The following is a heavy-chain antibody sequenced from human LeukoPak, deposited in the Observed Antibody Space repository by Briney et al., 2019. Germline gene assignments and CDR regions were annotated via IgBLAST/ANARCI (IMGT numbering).Heavy chain of an antibody. Sequence: SETLSLTCTVSGGSISSYYWSWIRQPPGKGLEWIGYIYYSGSTNHNPSLKSRVTISVDTSKNQFSLKLSSVTAADTAVYYCARASFGGGSNTQSFDYWGQGTLVTVSS. D-gene: IGHD3-3*01. V-gene: IGHV4-59*01. J-gene: IGHJ4*02. CDR3: ARASFGGGSNTQSFDY. CDR2: IYYSGST. CDR1: GGSISSYY.